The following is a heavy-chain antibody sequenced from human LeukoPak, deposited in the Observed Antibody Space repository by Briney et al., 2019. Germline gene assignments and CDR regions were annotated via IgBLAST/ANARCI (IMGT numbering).Heavy chain of an antibody. V-gene: IGHV3-7*01. Sequence: GGSLRLSCAASGFTFSSYWMSWVRQAPGKGLEWVANIRQDGSEKFYVDSVKGRFTISRDSAKNSLHLQMNSLRAEDTAVYHCVRGPFEYFQYWRQGTLVTVSS. J-gene: IGHJ1*01. CDR2: IRQDGSEK. CDR3: VRGPFEYFQY. CDR1: GFTFSSYW.